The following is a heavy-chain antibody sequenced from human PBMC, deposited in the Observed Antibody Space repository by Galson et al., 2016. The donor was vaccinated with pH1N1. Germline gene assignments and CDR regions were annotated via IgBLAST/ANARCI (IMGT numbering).Heavy chain of an antibody. J-gene: IGHJ4*02. CDR2: INQDGSQT. CDR3: ARAVAAADSL. V-gene: IGHV3-7*01. Sequence: SLRLSCAGSGFTLSNYWMSWVRQAPGKGLEWVANINQDGSQTYFVDSVKGRFTISRDNAKNSMYLQMDSLRVEDTAVYFCARAVAAADSLWGQGTLVTVSS. D-gene: IGHD6-25*01. CDR1: GFTLSNYW.